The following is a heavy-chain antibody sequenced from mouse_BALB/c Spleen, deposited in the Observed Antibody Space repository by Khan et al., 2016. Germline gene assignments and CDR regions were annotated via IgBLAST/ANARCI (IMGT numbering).Heavy chain of an antibody. CDR3: ASYGNDLGTWWYLDV. J-gene: IGHJ1*01. V-gene: IGHV3-1*02. CDR2: IHYSGST. CDR1: GYSITSGYS. D-gene: IGHD2-14*01. Sequence: EVQLQESGPDLVKPSQSLSLTCTVTGYSITSGYSWHWIRQFPGNKLEWMGYIHYSGSTNYNPSLKSRISITRDTTENQFFLQLNSVTTEDTATYYCASYGNDLGTWWYLDVRGEVTTVTVSS.